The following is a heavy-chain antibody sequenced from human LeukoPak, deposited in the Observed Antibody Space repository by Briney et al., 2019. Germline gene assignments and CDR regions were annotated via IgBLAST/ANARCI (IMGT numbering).Heavy chain of an antibody. D-gene: IGHD1-26*01. J-gene: IGHJ5*02. Sequence: PGGPLRLSCAASGFTFSSYGMHWLRQAPGKGLEGVAFIRYDGSNKYYADSVKGRFTISRDNSKNTLYLQMNSLRAEDTAVYYCAKDIRVGATSNWFDPWGQGTLVTVSS. CDR1: GFTFSSYG. CDR3: AKDIRVGATSNWFDP. V-gene: IGHV3-30*02. CDR2: IRYDGSNK.